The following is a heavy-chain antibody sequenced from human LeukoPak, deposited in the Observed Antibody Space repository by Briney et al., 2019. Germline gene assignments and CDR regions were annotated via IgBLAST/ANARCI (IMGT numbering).Heavy chain of an antibody. J-gene: IGHJ4*02. D-gene: IGHD6-13*01. CDR2: IYYSGST. CDR3: ARFSPLMMGIAAAGPEFDY. V-gene: IGHV4-39*01. CDR1: GGSISSSSYY. Sequence: PSQTLSLTCTVSGGSISSSSYYWGWIRQPPGKGLEWIGSIYYSGSTYYNPSLKSRVTISVDTSKNQFSLKLSSVTAADTAVYYCARFSPLMMGIAAAGPEFDYWGQGTLVTVSS.